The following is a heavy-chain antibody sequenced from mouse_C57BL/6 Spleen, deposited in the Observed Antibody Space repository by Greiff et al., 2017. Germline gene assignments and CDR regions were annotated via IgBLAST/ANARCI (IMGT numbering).Heavy chain of an antibody. CDR2: IYPGDGDT. Sequence: VQLQQSGPELVKPGASVKISCKASGYAFSSSWMNWVKQRPGKGLEWIGRIYPGDGDTNYNGKFKGKATLTADKSSSTVYMQRSSLASDDSAVYFCARDDYFDYWGQGTTLTVSS. CDR1: GYAFSSSW. CDR3: ARDDYFDY. V-gene: IGHV1-82*01. J-gene: IGHJ2*01.